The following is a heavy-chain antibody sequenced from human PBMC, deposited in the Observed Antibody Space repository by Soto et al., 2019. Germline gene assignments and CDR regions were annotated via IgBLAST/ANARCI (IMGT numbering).Heavy chain of an antibody. CDR3: ARGTPYGSGRPYAFDI. V-gene: IGHV3-33*01. Sequence: QVQLVESGGGVVQPERSLRLSCAASRFTFRTYGMHWVRQTPGKGLEWVAVIWYDGSNKDYADSVKGRFTIFRDNSKNTLYLQMNSLRAEDTAVYYCARGTPYGSGRPYAFDIWGQGTMVTVSP. CDR2: IWYDGSNK. CDR1: RFTFRTYG. J-gene: IGHJ3*02. D-gene: IGHD3-10*01.